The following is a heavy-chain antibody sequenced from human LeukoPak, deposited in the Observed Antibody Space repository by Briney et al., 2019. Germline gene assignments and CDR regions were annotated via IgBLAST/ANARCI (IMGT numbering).Heavy chain of an antibody. D-gene: IGHD4-17*01. Sequence: SETLSLTCAVYGGSFSGYYWSWIRQPPGKGLEWIGEINHSGSTNYNPSLKSRVTISVDTSKNQFSLKLSSVTAADTAVYYCARLHNYGDYTDWGQGTLVTVSS. CDR2: INHSGST. CDR1: GGSFSGYY. CDR3: ARLHNYGDYTD. V-gene: IGHV4-34*01. J-gene: IGHJ4*02.